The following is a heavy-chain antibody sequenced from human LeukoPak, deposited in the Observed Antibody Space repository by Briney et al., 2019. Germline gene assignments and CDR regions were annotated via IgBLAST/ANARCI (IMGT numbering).Heavy chain of an antibody. CDR2: IKSIADGGTT. CDR3: TTVRSGYGAFDI. Sequence: PGGSLRLSCAASGFTFSYAWMTCVRQAPGKGLEWVGRIKSIADGGTTDYAAPVKGRFTISRDDSENTLYLQVNSLKTEDTALYYCTTVRSGYGAFDIWGQGTMVTVSS. CDR1: GFTFSYAW. J-gene: IGHJ3*02. D-gene: IGHD3-22*01. V-gene: IGHV3-15*01.